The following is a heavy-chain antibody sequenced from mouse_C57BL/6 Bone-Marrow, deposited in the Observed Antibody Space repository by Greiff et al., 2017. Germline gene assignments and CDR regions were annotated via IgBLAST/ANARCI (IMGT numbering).Heavy chain of an antibody. Sequence: VQLQQSGAELVRPGASVKLSCTASGFNIKDYYMHWVKQRPEQGLEWIGRIDPEDGDTEYAPKFQGKATMTADTSSNTAYLQLSSLTSEDTAVYYCTIYCYCSSYWFAYWGQGTLVTVSA. V-gene: IGHV14-1*01. CDR1: GFNIKDYY. J-gene: IGHJ3*01. CDR3: TIYCYCSSYWFAY. D-gene: IGHD1-1*01. CDR2: IDPEDGDT.